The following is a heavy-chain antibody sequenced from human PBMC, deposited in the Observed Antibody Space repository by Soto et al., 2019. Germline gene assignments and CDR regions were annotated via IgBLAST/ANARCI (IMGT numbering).Heavy chain of an antibody. CDR1: GYTFTSYA. V-gene: IGHV1-3*01. J-gene: IGHJ4*02. CDR2: INAGNGNT. CDR3: ARVTVIEKSFDY. D-gene: IGHD4-17*01. Sequence: QVQLVQSGAEVKKPGASVKVSCKASGYTFTSYAMHWVRQAPGQRLEWMGWINAGNGNTKYSQKFQGRVTITRDTSASTAYMELSRLRSEDTAVYYCARVTVIEKSFDYWGQGTRVPVSS.